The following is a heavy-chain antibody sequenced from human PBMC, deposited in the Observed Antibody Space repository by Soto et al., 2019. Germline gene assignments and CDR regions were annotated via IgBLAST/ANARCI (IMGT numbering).Heavy chain of an antibody. CDR2: VSSDGSNQ. CDR1: GFTFNKYG. Sequence: GGSLRLSCAASGFTFNKYGMHWVRQAPGKGLEWVAYVSSDGSNQYYADSVKGRFTISRDNSKSTLYLQLDSLRVDDTAVYYCAKDRVIQLLPIWPDPWGQGTLVTVSS. V-gene: IGHV3-30*18. D-gene: IGHD2-2*01. J-gene: IGHJ5*02. CDR3: AKDRVIQLLPIWPDP.